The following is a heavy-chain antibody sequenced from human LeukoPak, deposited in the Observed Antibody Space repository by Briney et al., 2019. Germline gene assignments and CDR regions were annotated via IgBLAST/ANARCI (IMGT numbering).Heavy chain of an antibody. V-gene: IGHV3-23*01. J-gene: IGHJ4*02. D-gene: IGHD3-16*01. CDR1: GFTFSSYA. CDR3: AREGGGSRDRFDY. Sequence: GGSLRLSCAASGFTFSSYAMSWVRQAPGKGLEWVSAISGSGGSTYYADSVKDRFTISRDNAKNSLYLQMNSLRAEDTAVYYCAREGGGSRDRFDYWGQGALVTVSS. CDR2: ISGSGGST.